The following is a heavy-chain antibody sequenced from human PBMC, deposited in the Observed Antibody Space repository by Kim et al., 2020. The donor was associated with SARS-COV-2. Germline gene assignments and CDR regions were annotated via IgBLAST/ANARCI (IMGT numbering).Heavy chain of an antibody. D-gene: IGHD2-15*01. Sequence: SGKLYEDSVEGRFTISRDSAKNSLSFQMNSLRDEDTAVYYCAKSGGDSDYWGQGTLVTVSS. J-gene: IGHJ4*02. CDR3: AKSGGDSDY. CDR2: SGK. V-gene: IGHV3-7*01.